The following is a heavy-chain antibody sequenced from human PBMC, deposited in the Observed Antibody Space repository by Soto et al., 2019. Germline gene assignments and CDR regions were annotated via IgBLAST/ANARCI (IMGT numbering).Heavy chain of an antibody. CDR1: GGSISSGGYF. CDR3: AREPLT. J-gene: IGHJ4*02. V-gene: IGHV4-31*03. CDR2: IYYIGST. Sequence: QVQLQESGPGLVKPSQTLSLTCTVSGGSISSGGYFWSWIRQHPGKGLDWIGYIYYIGSTYYNPSLTSRVSMSVHTSKHPFSLKLSSVIAAHTPVYYCAREPLTWGQGTLVTVSS.